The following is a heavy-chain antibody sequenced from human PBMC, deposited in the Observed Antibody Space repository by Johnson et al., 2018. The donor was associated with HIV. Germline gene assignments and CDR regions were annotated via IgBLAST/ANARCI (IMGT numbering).Heavy chain of an antibody. D-gene: IGHD4-17*01. CDR1: GFTFSSYG. Sequence: VQLVESGGGVVQPGGSLRLSCAASGFTFSSYGMHWVRQAPGKGLEWVSGISWNSGSIGYADSVKGRFTISRDNAKNSLYLQMNSLRAEDTAVYYCAKDRMYDYGDYGGAFDIWGQGTMVTVSS. CDR2: ISWNSGSI. J-gene: IGHJ3*02. V-gene: IGHV3-9*01. CDR3: AKDRMYDYGDYGGAFDI.